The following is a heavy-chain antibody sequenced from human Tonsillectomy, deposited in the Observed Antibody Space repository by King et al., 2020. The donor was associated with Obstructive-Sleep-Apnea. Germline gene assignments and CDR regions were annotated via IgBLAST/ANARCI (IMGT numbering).Heavy chain of an antibody. CDR1: GFTFSTYP. J-gene: IGHJ3*02. D-gene: IGHD1-7*01. V-gene: IGHV3-30-3*01. Sequence: VQLVESGGGVVQPGRSLRLSCAASGFTFSTYPMHWVRQAPGKGLEWVAFISYDGSNKYYADSVKGRFTISRDNSKNTVYLQMNSLRPKDTAVYYCARDSPIGTTHEGAFDIWGQGTMVTVSS. CDR2: ISYDGSNK. CDR3: ARDSPIGTTHEGAFDI.